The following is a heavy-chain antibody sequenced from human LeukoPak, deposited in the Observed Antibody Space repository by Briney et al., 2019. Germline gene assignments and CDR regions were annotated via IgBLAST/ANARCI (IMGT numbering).Heavy chain of an antibody. CDR2: ISSDGGST. V-gene: IGHV3-64*01. J-gene: IGHJ4*02. CDR3: VGGSLGGDLGGMEV. CDR1: GFTFSSYA. Sequence: TGGSLRLSCAASGFTFSSYAMHWVRQAPGKGLEYVSAISSDGGSTYYANSVKGRFTISRDNSKNTLHLQMGSLRAEDMAVYYGVGGSLGGDLGGMEVWGQGPLVTVSS. D-gene: IGHD3-16*01.